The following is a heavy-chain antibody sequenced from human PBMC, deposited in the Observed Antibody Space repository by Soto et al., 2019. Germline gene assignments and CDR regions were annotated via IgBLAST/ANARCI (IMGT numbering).Heavy chain of an antibody. CDR3: AKFWRGSGIDPGYFDY. D-gene: IGHD1-26*01. CDR2: ISGSGGST. V-gene: IGHV3-23*01. CDR1: GFTFSSYA. Sequence: GGSLRLSCAASGFTFSSYAMSWVRQAPGKGLEWVSAISGSGGSTYYADSVKGRFTISRDNSKNTLYLQMNSLRAEDTAVYYCAKFWRGSGIDPGYFDYWGQGTLVTVSS. J-gene: IGHJ4*02.